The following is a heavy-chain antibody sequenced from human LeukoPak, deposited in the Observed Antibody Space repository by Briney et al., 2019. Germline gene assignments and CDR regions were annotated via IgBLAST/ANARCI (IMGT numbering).Heavy chain of an antibody. CDR2: ISSSGSTI. CDR3: AREGAFGVPPFYYYYGMDV. J-gene: IGHJ6*02. Sequence: GGSLRLSCAASGFTFSDYYMSWIRQAPGKGLEWVSYISSSGSTIYYADSVKGRFTISRDNAKNSLYLQMNSLRAEDTAVYYCAREGAFGVPPFYYYYGMDVWGQGTTVTVSS. CDR1: GFTFSDYY. V-gene: IGHV3-11*01. D-gene: IGHD3-10*01.